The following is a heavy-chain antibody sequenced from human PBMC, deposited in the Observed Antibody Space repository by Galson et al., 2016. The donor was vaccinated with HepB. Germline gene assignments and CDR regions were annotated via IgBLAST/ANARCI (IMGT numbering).Heavy chain of an antibody. Sequence: SCKASGYTFSNYAMHWVRQAPGQRLEWMGWINLGNGNTKYSQKFQGRVTITGDTSANIAYMEVSSLRSEDTAVYYCARNGGPVYSSSWQYYFGMDVWGQGTTVTVSS. CDR1: GYTFSNYA. D-gene: IGHD6-13*01. V-gene: IGHV1-3*01. J-gene: IGHJ6*02. CDR3: ARNGGPVYSSSWQYYFGMDV. CDR2: INLGNGNT.